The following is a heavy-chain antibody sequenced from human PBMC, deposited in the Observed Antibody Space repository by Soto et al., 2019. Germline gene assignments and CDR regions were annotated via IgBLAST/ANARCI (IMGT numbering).Heavy chain of an antibody. V-gene: IGHV4-4*07. Sequence: SETLSLTCTVSGGSISSYYWSWIRQPAGKGLEWIGRIYTSGSTNYNPSLKSRVTMSVDTSKNQFSLKLSSVTAADTAVYYCARDFAIYSSYYDFWSGYVRINWFDPWGQGTLVTV. CDR1: GGSISSYY. D-gene: IGHD3-3*01. CDR2: IYTSGST. J-gene: IGHJ5*02. CDR3: ARDFAIYSSYYDFWSGYVRINWFDP.